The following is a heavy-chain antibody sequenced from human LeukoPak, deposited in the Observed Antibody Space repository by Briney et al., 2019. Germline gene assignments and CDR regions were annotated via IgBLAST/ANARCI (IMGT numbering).Heavy chain of an antibody. CDR2: ISGSGRST. CDR1: GFTFSSYA. J-gene: IGHJ4*02. D-gene: IGHD3-22*01. V-gene: IGHV3-23*01. Sequence: RGSLRLSCAASGFTFSSYAVSWVRQPPGKGLEWVSTISGSGRSTYYADSVKGRFTISRDNSRNTLYVQMSSLRAEDTAVYYCAKIPYDSSRSYYFDYWGQGTLVTVS. CDR3: AKIPYDSSRSYYFDY.